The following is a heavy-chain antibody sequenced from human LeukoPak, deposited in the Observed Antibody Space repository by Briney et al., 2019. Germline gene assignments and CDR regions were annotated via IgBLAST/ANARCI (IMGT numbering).Heavy chain of an antibody. CDR1: GNYW. V-gene: IGHV3-74*01. J-gene: IGHJ4*02. CDR3: AKALPHSSSLYPRVFFDY. D-gene: IGHD2-2*01. CDR2: INSDGSWT. Sequence: GGSLRLSCAASGNYWMRWVRQVPGKGLVWVSHINSDGSWTGYADSVKGRFTISKDNAKNTVYLQMNSLRAEDTAVYYCAKALPHSSSLYPRVFFDYWGQGTLVTVSS.